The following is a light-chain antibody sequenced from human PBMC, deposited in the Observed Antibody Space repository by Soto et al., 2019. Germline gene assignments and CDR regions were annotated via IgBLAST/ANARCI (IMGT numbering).Light chain of an antibody. J-gene: IGLJ2*01. CDR2: RNS. CDR1: SSNIGGNY. CDR3: AAWDDSLSAVV. Sequence: QSVLTQPPSASGTPGQRVTISCSGSSSNIGGNYVYWYQQFPGTAPKLLIYRNSQRPSGIPDRISASKSGSSASLAISGLRSGDEADYSCAAWDDSLSAVVLGGGTKVTVL. V-gene: IGLV1-47*01.